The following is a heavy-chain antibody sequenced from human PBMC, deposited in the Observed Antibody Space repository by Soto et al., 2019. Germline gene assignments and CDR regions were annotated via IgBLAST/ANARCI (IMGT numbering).Heavy chain of an antibody. D-gene: IGHD3-10*01. CDR3: ARDHLLWFGESLSLDAFDI. J-gene: IGHJ3*02. CDR2: ISYDGSNK. CDR1: VFTFSSYA. V-gene: IGHV3-30-3*01. Sequence: GALRVSGAASVFTFSSYAMHWVREAPGKGLEWVAVISYDGSNKYYADSVKGRFTISRDNSKNTLYLQMNSLRAEDTAVYYCARDHLLWFGESLSLDAFDIWGQGTMVTVSS.